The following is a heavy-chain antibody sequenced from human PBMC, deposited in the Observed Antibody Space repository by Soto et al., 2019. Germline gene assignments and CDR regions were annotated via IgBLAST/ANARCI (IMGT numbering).Heavy chain of an antibody. CDR3: ARWKYSYADLPGDWFDS. V-gene: IGHV4-61*01. D-gene: IGHD3-16*01. CDR1: GASLTSGSYY. CDR2: IYRSGST. J-gene: IGHJ5*01. Sequence: QVQLQESGPGLVRPSETLSLTCTVSGASLTSGSYYWSWVRQPPGEGLEWIAYIYRSGSTNYNPSLKSRATISVDTSKNRFSLRLTSVTPADTAMYYCARWKYSYADLPGDWFDSWGQGSLVTVSS.